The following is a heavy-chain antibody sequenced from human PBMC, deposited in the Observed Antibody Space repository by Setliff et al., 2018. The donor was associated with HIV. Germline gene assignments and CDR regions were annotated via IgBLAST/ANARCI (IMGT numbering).Heavy chain of an antibody. CDR2: INPNTGGT. V-gene: IGHV1-2*02. D-gene: IGHD6-6*01. J-gene: IGHJ6*04. CDR3: ARGWATGANSSPLDV. CDR1: GYTFTGYY. Sequence: GASVKVSCKASGYTFTGYYIHWVRQAPGQGLEWMGWINPNTGGTDYAQKFQGRVTMTRDTSISTAYMEMTSLRSDDTAVYYCARGWATGANSSPLDVWGEGTTVTVSS.